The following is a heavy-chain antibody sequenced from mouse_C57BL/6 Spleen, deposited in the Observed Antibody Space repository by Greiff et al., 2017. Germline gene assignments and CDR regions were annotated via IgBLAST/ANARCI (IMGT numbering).Heavy chain of an antibody. J-gene: IGHJ4*01. D-gene: IGHD1-1*02. CDR1: GFTFRSYA. CDR3: ARDWDGGSHYALDY. V-gene: IGHV5-4*01. Sequence: EVQLVESGGGLVKPGGSLKLSCAASGFTFRSYAMSWVRQTPEKRLEWVATISDGGSYTYYPDNVKGRFTISRDNAKNNLYLQMSHLKSEDTAMYYCARDWDGGSHYALDYWGQGTSVTVSS. CDR2: ISDGGSYT.